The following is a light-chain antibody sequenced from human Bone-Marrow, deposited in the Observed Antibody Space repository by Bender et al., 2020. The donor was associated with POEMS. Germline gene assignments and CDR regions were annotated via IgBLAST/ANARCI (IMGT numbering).Light chain of an antibody. V-gene: IGLV3-1*01. CDR2: QDT. CDR1: DLGVKF. CDR3: QAWDTYSVI. J-gene: IGLJ2*01. Sequence: SYEVTQPPSLSVSPGQTASIPCSGVDLGVKFFACFHQKPGQSPLLVFYQDTKRPSGTPERFSGSNYGNTATLTISGTQAMDEADYYCQAWDTYSVIFGGGTKLTVL.